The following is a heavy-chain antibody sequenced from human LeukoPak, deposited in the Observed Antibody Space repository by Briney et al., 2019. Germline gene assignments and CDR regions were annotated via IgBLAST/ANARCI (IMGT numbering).Heavy chain of an antibody. V-gene: IGHV3-23*01. CDR1: GFTFSSYA. D-gene: IGHD5-12*01. J-gene: IGHJ4*02. CDR2: ISGSGGST. CDR3: AKEIGVSGYDEGGLDY. Sequence: GGSLRLSCAASGFTFSSYARSGVRQAPGKGLDWVSAISGSGGSTYYADSVKGRFTISRDNSKNTLYLQMNSLSAEDTAVYYCAKEIGVSGYDEGGLDYWGQGTLVTVSS.